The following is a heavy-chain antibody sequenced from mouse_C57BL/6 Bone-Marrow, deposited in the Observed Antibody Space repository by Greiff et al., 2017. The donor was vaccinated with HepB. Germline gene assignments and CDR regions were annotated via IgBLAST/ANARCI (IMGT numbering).Heavy chain of an antibody. V-gene: IGHV14-4*01. CDR1: GFNIKDDY. Sequence: EVQVVESGAELVRPGASVKLSCTASGFNIKDDYMHWVKQRPEQGLEWIGWIDPENGDTEYASKFQGKATITADTSSNTAYLQLSSLTSEDTAVYYCTYYYGSSYGYWYFDVWGTGTTVTVSS. CDR3: TYYYGSSYGYWYFDV. D-gene: IGHD1-1*01. CDR2: IDPENGDT. J-gene: IGHJ1*03.